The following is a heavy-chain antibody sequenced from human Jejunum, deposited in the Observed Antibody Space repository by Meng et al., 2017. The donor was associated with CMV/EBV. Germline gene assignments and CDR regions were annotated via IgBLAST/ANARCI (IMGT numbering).Heavy chain of an antibody. V-gene: IGHV3-23*01. CDR2: IGPTGRDT. CDR3: ANTYVDYYDDPYLEG. Sequence: FTFSSYAMNWVRQAPGKGLEWVSSIGPTGRDTFYTDSVKGRFTISRDNSKNMVYLQMNSLGAEDTALYYCANTYVDYYDDPYLEGWGHRTLVTVSS. J-gene: IGHJ4*01. CDR1: FTFSSYA. D-gene: IGHD3-16*01.